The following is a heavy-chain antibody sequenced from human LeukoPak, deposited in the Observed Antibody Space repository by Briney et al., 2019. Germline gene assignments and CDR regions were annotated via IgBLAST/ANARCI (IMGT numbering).Heavy chain of an antibody. D-gene: IGHD2/OR15-2a*01. CDR2: IAYDGSHE. V-gene: IGHV3-30*18. CDR1: GFTLSSYG. Sequence: GGSLRLSCAASGFTLSSYGMHWVRQAPGKGLEWVAVIAYDGSHEYYAGSVKGRFTISRDNSKNTLYLQMNSLRAEDTAVYHCAKCAVLRGNTYFDYWGQGALVTVSS. CDR3: AKCAVLRGNTYFDY. J-gene: IGHJ4*02.